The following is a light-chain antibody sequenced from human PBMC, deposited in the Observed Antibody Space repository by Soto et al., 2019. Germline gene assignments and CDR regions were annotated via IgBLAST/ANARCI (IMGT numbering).Light chain of an antibody. CDR1: QTVNTW. Sequence: DITLTQSPSSVSASVGDRVSITCRASQTVNTWLAWFQQKPGKAPKLLIYAASTLQSGVPSRFSGSGSGTDFTLTISSLQPDDFATYYCQQVNHFPFTFGQGTYLEIK. CDR2: AAS. J-gene: IGKJ2*01. V-gene: IGKV1D-12*01. CDR3: QQVNHFPFT.